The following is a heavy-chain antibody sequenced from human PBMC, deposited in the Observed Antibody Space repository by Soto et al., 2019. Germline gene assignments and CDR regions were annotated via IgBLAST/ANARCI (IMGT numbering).Heavy chain of an antibody. J-gene: IGHJ4*02. CDR2: ISYGGST. D-gene: IGHD5-18*01. CDR3: SRGILV. Sequence: QVQLQESGPGLVKPSQTLSLTCTVSGGSINSGGYCWSWIRQHPGKGLDWIGFISYGGSTSYNPSLKSRVTISVDTSKNQFSLKLTSVTAADTAVYYWSRGILVWGQGALITVSS. CDR1: GGSINSGGYC. V-gene: IGHV4-31*03.